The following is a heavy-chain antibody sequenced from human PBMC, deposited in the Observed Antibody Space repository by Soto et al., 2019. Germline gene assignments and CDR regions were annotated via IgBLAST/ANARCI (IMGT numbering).Heavy chain of an antibody. V-gene: IGHV1-46*01. CDR3: ARDAYSSSSRRHWFDP. J-gene: IGHJ5*02. CDR1: GYTFTSYY. CDR2: INPSGGST. D-gene: IGHD6-6*01. Sequence: QVQLVQSGAEVKKPGASVKVSCKASGYTFTSYYMHWVRQAPGQGLEWMGIINPSGGSTSYAQKFQGRVTMTRDTSTSTVYMELSSLRAEDTAVYYCARDAYSSSSRRHWFDPWGQGTLVTVSS.